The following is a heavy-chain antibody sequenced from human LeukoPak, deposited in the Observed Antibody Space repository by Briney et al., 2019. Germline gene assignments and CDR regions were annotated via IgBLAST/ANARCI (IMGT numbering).Heavy chain of an antibody. CDR2: IRYDGSNK. D-gene: IGHD5-12*01. J-gene: IGHJ6*03. CDR3: AKGGGYEAQYYYYYLDV. Sequence: GGSLRLSCAASGFTFSSYGMHWVRQAPGKGLEWVAFIRYDGSNKYYADSVKGRFTISRDNSKNTLYLQMNSLRAEDTAVYYCAKGGGYEAQYYYYYLDVWGKGTTVTISS. V-gene: IGHV3-30*02. CDR1: GFTFSSYG.